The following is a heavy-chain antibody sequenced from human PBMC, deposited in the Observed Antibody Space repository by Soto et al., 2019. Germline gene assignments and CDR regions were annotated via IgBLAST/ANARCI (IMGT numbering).Heavy chain of an antibody. CDR1: GFTFSSYW. D-gene: IGHD3-9*01. CDR2: IKQDGSEK. Sequence: GGSLRLSCAASGFTFSSYWMSWVRQAPGKGLEWVANIKQDGSEKYYVDSVKGRFTISRDNAKHSVYLQMNSLRVDDTAVYYCANFDYRRPLPWGQGTLVTVSS. V-gene: IGHV3-7*01. J-gene: IGHJ5*02. CDR3: ANFDYRRPLP.